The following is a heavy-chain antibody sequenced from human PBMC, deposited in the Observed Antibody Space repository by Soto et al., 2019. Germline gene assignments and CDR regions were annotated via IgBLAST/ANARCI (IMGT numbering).Heavy chain of an antibody. J-gene: IGHJ3*02. D-gene: IGHD3-22*01. CDR3: ARDPSYYYDSSGFSAFDI. CDR2: IYYSGST. Sequence: QVQLQESGPGLVKPSETLSLTCTVSGGSISSYYWSWIRQPPGKGLEGIGYIYYSGSTNYNPSLKSRVTISVDTSKNQFSLKLSSVTAADTAVYYCARDPSYYYDSSGFSAFDIWGQGTMVTVSS. V-gene: IGHV4-59*01. CDR1: GGSISSYY.